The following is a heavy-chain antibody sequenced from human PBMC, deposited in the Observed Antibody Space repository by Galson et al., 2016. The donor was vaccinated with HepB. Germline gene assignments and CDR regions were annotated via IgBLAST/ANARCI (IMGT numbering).Heavy chain of an antibody. D-gene: IGHD2-2*01. CDR1: GFTFSSYS. CDR2: ISTSSSYI. J-gene: IGHJ4*02. CDR3: ARDRGFYSSTWD. Sequence: SLRLSCAASGFTFSSYSMNWVRQAPGMGLEWVSSISTSSSYIYVTDSVKGRSTISRDNSKDTLYLRMISLRAEDTAVYYCARDRGFYSSTWDWGQGTLVTVAS. V-gene: IGHV3-21*04.